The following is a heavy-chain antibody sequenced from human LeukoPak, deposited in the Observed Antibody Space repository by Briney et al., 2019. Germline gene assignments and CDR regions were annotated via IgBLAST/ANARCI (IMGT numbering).Heavy chain of an antibody. J-gene: IGHJ5*02. Sequence: GGSLRLSCAASGFTFSSYWMSWVRQAPGKGLEWVANIKQDGSEKYYVDSVKGRFTISRDNSKDTLYLQMNSLRVEDTAVYYCAQDRPEFDPWGQGTLVIVSS. CDR3: AQDRPEFDP. V-gene: IGHV3-7*01. CDR1: GFTFSSYW. CDR2: IKQDGSEK.